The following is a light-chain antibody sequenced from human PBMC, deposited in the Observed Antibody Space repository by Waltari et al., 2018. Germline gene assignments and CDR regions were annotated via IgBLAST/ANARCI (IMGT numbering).Light chain of an antibody. CDR1: SSDIGSYSL. CDR3: CSYAGANLVI. CDR2: EVS. V-gene: IGLV2-23*02. J-gene: IGLJ2*01. Sequence: QSALTQPASVSGSPGQSITISCSGTSSDIGSYSLVSWYQQPPGKAPNRIIPEVSGRPSGVCGRFSGSKSCNTASLTISGVQTEDEATFYCCSYAGANLVIFGGGTRVTVL.